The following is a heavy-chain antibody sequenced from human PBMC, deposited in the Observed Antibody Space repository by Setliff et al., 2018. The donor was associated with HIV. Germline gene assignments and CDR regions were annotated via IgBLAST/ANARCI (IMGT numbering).Heavy chain of an antibody. CDR3: ARHPREEPERNYKFDS. D-gene: IGHD1-7*01. Sequence: SETLSLTCIVSGGSISTYYWSWIRQPAGEGLEWIGRIYPSGSTNYNPSLRSRVTLSVDTSKNHFSLKLNSVTAADTAVYYCARHPREEPERNYKFDSWGQGTLVTVSS. V-gene: IGHV4-4*07. CDR2: IYPSGST. CDR1: GGSISTYY. J-gene: IGHJ4*02.